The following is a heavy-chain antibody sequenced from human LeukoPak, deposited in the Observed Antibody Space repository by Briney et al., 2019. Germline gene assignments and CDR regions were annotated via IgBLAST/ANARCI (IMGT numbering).Heavy chain of an antibody. CDR1: GYTFTSYG. CDR3: ARSRAAMVRGAPFDI. J-gene: IGHJ3*02. Sequence: ASVKVSCKASGYTFTSYGISWVRQAPGQGLEWMGWISAYNGNTNYAQKLQGRVTMTTDTSTNTAYMELRSLRSDDTAVYYCARSRAAMVRGAPFDIWGQGTMVTVSS. V-gene: IGHV1-18*01. D-gene: IGHD3-10*01. CDR2: ISAYNGNT.